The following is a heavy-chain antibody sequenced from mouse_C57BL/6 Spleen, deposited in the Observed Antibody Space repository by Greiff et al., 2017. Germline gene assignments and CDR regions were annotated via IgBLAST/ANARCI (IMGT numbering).Heavy chain of an antibody. CDR3: ALYDGYPFAY. V-gene: IGHV5-17*01. D-gene: IGHD2-3*01. Sequence: EVKVVESGGGLVKPGGSLKLSCAASGFTFSDYGMHWVRQAPEQGLEWVAYISSGSSTIYYADTVKGRFTITRDKSKNTLFLQITSLMSEDSAMYYCALYDGYPFAYWGQGTLVTVSA. CDR2: ISSGSSTI. J-gene: IGHJ3*01. CDR1: GFTFSDYG.